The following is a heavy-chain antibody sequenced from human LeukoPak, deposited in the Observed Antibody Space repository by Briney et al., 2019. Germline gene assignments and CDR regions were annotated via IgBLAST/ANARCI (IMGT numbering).Heavy chain of an antibody. J-gene: IGHJ4*02. Sequence: GGSLRLSCAASGFTFSSYGMHWVRQAPGKGLEWVAVISYDGSNKYYADSVKGRFTISRDNSKNTLYLQMNSLRAEDTAVYYCAKDTQYYDFWSGCYEPKYYFDYWGQGTLVTVSS. CDR1: GFTFSSYG. V-gene: IGHV3-30*18. D-gene: IGHD3-3*01. CDR3: AKDTQYYDFWSGCYEPKYYFDY. CDR2: ISYDGSNK.